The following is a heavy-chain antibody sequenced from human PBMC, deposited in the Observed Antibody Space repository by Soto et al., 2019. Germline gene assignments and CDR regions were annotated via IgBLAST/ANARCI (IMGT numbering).Heavy chain of an antibody. V-gene: IGHV4-61*01. J-gene: IGHJ3*02. CDR3: ARDRAYYYDSSGYYYIGAFDI. Sequence: KTSETLSLTCTVSGGSVSSGSYYWSWIRQPPGKGLEWIGYIYYSGSTNYNPSLKSRVTISVDTSKNQFSLKLSSVTAADTAVYYCARDRAYYYDSSGYYYIGAFDIWGQGTMVTVSS. CDR1: GGSVSSGSYY. CDR2: IYYSGST. D-gene: IGHD3-22*01.